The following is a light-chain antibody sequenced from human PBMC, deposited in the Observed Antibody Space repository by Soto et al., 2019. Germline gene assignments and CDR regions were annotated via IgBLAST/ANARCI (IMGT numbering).Light chain of an antibody. J-gene: IGKJ1*01. CDR1: QSFSSY. Sequence: EIVLTQSPATLSLSPGERATLSCRASQSFSSYLAWYQQKPGQAPRLLIYDASNRATGIPARFSGSGSGTDFTLTISSLEPEDFEVYYCQPYGSSPRKFGPGTRVDIX. CDR2: DAS. V-gene: IGKV3-11*01. CDR3: QPYGSSPRK.